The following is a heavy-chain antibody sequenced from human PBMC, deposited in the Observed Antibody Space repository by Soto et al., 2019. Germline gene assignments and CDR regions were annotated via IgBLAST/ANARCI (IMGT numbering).Heavy chain of an antibody. CDR3: ARGVAGPLHWFDP. J-gene: IGHJ5*02. CDR1: GYTFTRSG. V-gene: IGHV1-18*01. CDR2: ISSYNGDT. D-gene: IGHD6-19*01. Sequence: AASVKVSCKASGYTFTRSGISWVRQAPGQGLEWMGWISSYNGDTNYAQTFQGRVTITTDTSTSTAYMELSSLRSQDTAVYYCARGVAGPLHWFDPWGQGTLVTVSS.